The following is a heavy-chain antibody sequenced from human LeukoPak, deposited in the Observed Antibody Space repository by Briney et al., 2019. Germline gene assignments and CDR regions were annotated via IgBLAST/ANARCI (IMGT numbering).Heavy chain of an antibody. CDR2: IYYSGST. CDR1: GGPISSSSYY. D-gene: IGHD6-19*01. V-gene: IGHV4-30-4*08. CDR3: ARDLAVAGNYFDY. Sequence: SETLSLTCTVSGGPISSSSYYWGWIRQPPGKGLEWIGYIYYSGSTYYNPSLKSRVTISVDTSKNQFSLKLSSVTAADTAVYYCARDLAVAGNYFDYWGQGTLVTVSS. J-gene: IGHJ4*02.